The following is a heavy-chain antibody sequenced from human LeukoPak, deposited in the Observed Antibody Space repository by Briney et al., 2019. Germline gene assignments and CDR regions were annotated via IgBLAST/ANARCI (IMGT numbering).Heavy chain of an antibody. CDR2: INSDGSST. CDR3: ARARRITMIVVVITGHDAFDI. J-gene: IGHJ3*02. Sequence: GGSLRLSCAASGFTFSSYWMHWVRQAPGKGLVWVSRINSDGSSTSYADSVKGRFTISRDNAKNTLYLQMNSLRAEDTAVYYCARARRITMIVVVITGHDAFDIWGQGTMVTVSS. D-gene: IGHD3-22*01. V-gene: IGHV3-74*01. CDR1: GFTFSSYW.